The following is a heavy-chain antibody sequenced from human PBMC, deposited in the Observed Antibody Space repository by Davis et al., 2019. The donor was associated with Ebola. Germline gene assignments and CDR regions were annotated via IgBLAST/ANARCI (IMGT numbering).Heavy chain of an antibody. J-gene: IGHJ6*02. D-gene: IGHD6-13*01. CDR2: INPSGGST. V-gene: IGHV1-46*01. CDR3: ARENIAAAGTWYYYYGMDV. CDR1: GYTFTSYY. Sequence: AASVKVSCKASGYTFTSYYMHWVRQAPGQGLEWMGIINPSGGSTSYAQKFQGRVTMTRDTSTSTVYMELSSLRSEDTAVYYCARENIAAAGTWYYYYGMDVWGQGTTVTVSS.